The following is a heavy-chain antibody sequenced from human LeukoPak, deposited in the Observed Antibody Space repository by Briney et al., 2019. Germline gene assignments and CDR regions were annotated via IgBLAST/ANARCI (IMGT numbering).Heavy chain of an antibody. CDR2: IYYSGST. Sequence: SETLSLTCTVSGGSTSSYYWSWIRQPPGKGLEWIGYIYYSGSTNYNPSLKSRVTISVDTSKNQFSLKLSSVTAADTAVYYCARASKKGIQLWFDYWGQGTLVTVSS. V-gene: IGHV4-59*01. D-gene: IGHD5-18*01. CDR1: GGSTSSYY. CDR3: ARASKKGIQLWFDY. J-gene: IGHJ4*02.